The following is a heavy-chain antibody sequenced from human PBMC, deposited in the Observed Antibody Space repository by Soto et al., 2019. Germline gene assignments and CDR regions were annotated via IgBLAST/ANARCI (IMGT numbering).Heavy chain of an antibody. D-gene: IGHD5-18*01. V-gene: IGHV3-30-3*01. J-gene: IGHJ6*02. CDR2: ISYDGSNK. CDR1: GFTFSSYA. Sequence: GGSLRLSCAASGFTFSSYAMHWVRQAPGKGLEWVAVISYDGSNKYYADSVKGRFTISRDNSKNTLYLQMNSLRAEDTAVYYCARDQAPTGGRTIQLWFGYYGMDVWGQGTTVTVSS. CDR3: ARDQAPTGGRTIQLWFGYYGMDV.